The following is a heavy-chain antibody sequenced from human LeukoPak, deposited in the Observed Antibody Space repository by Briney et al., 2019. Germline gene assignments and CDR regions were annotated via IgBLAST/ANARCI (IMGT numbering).Heavy chain of an antibody. D-gene: IGHD6-19*01. J-gene: IGHJ4*02. CDR1: GFSFSNYA. CDR3: AGEGIAVAGVDY. CDR2: ISYDGGNK. Sequence: GSLRLSCAASGFSFSNYAMHWVHQAPGKGLEWVAVISYDGGNKYYADSVKGRFTISRDNSKNTLYLQMNSLRAEDTAVYYCAGEGIAVAGVDYWGQGTLVTVSS. V-gene: IGHV3-30-3*01.